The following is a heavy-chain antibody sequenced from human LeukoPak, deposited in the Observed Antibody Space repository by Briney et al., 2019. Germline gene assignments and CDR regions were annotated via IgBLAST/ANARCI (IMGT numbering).Heavy chain of an antibody. Sequence: GGSLRLSCAASGFSFSNHYINWVRQAPGKGLEWVSSISSSSSYIYYADSVKGRFTISRDNAKNSLYLQMNSLRAEDTAVYYCARESEYYDFWSGTEDYYYMDVWGKGTTVTVSS. CDR2: ISSSSSYI. CDR1: GFSFSNHY. D-gene: IGHD3-3*01. J-gene: IGHJ6*03. CDR3: ARESEYYDFWSGTEDYYYMDV. V-gene: IGHV3-21*01.